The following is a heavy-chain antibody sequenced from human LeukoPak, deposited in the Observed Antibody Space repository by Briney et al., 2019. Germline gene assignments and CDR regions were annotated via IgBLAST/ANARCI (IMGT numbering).Heavy chain of an antibody. Sequence: SVKVSCKASGGTFSSYAISWVRQAPGRGLEWMGGIIPIFGTANYAQKFQGRVTITADESTSTAYMELSSLRSEDTAVYYCARDAQAFHDYDVFDYWGQGTLVTVSS. CDR2: IIPIFGTA. V-gene: IGHV1-69*13. CDR1: GGTFSSYA. CDR3: ARDAQAFHDYDVFDY. J-gene: IGHJ4*02. D-gene: IGHD4-17*01.